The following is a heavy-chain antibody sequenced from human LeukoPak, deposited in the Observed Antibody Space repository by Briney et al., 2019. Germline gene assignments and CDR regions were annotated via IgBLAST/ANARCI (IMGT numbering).Heavy chain of an antibody. CDR1: GGSISSSSYY. D-gene: IGHD1-26*01. V-gene: IGHV4-39*01. Sequence: SETLSLTCTVSGGSISSSSYYWGWIRQPPGKGLEWIGGIYYSGSTYYKPSLKSRVTISVDTSKNQFSLKLSSVTAADTAVYYCARAQSGSYRSFDYWGQGTLVTVSS. J-gene: IGHJ4*02. CDR3: ARAQSGSYRSFDY. CDR2: IYYSGST.